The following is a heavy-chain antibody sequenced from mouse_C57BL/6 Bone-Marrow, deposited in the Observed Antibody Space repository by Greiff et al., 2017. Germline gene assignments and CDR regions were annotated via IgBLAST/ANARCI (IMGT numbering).Heavy chain of an antibody. Sequence: VQLQQSGAGLARPGASVKLSCTASGYTFTSYGISWVQQRTGQGLEWIGEICPRSGNTYYHEQFKGTATLTADKSASTAYMELRSLTSEDSAVYFCARSDRFAYWGQGTLVTVSA. CDR2: ICPRSGNT. CDR1: GYTFTSYG. J-gene: IGHJ3*01. CDR3: ARSDRFAY. V-gene: IGHV1-81*01.